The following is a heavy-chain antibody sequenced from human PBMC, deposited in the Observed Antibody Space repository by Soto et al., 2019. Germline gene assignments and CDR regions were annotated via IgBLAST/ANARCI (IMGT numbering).Heavy chain of an antibody. CDR3: ARVETDY. J-gene: IGHJ4*02. Sequence: ASVKVSCKASGYTFSTYYMHWVRQAPGQGYEWMGIINPSGGSTTYAQKFQGRVTMTRDTSTTTVYMELSSLKSEDTAVYYCARVETDYWGQGTLVTVSS. V-gene: IGHV1-46*01. CDR1: GYTFSTYY. CDR2: INPSGGST.